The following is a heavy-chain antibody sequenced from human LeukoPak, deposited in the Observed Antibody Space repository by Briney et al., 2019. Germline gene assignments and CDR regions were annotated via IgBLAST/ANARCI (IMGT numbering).Heavy chain of an antibody. J-gene: IGHJ4*02. V-gene: IGHV3-53*01. CDR3: AKEAYGSSGGFAS. CDR1: GFTVSSNY. Sequence: GGSLRLSCAASGFTVSSNYMSWVRQAPGKGLEWGSVIYSGGSTYYADSVKGRFTISRDNSKNTLYLQMKSLRAEDTAVYYCAKEAYGSSGGFASWGQGTLVTVSS. CDR2: IYSGGST. D-gene: IGHD3-22*01.